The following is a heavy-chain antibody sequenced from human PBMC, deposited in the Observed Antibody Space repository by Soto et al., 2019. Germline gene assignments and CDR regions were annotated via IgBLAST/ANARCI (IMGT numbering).Heavy chain of an antibody. CDR3: ARVYAAAGFGFYYYYGMDV. V-gene: IGHV3-48*02. J-gene: IGHJ6*02. CDR1: GFTFSSYS. D-gene: IGHD6-13*01. Sequence: PGGSLRLSCAASGFTFSSYSMNWVRQAPGKGLEWVSYISSSSTIYYADSVKGRFTISRDNAKNSLYLQMNSLRDEDTAVYYCARVYAAAGFGFYYYYGMDVWGQGTTVTVSS. CDR2: ISSSSTI.